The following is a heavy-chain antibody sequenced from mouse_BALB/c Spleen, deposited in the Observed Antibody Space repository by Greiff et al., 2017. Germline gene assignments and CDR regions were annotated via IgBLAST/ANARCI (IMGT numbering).Heavy chain of an antibody. V-gene: IGHV5-6-5*01. D-gene: IGHD1-1*01. Sequence: EVNLVESGGGLVKPGGSLKLSCAASGFTFSSYAMSWVRQTPEKRLEWVASISSGGSTYYPDSVKGRFTISRDNARNILYLQMSSLRSEDTAMYYCARELLRDAMDYWGQGTSVTVSS. CDR2: ISSGGST. CDR3: ARELLRDAMDY. CDR1: GFTFSSYA. J-gene: IGHJ4*01.